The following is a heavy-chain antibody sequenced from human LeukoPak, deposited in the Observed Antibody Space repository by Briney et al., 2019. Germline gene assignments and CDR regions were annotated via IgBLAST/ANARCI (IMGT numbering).Heavy chain of an antibody. Sequence: GGPLRLSCVASGFTFSSYGMHWVRHAPGKGLEWVAVISYDGSNKYYADSVKGRFTISRDNSKNTLYLQMNSLRAEDTAVYYCAKEPTPGGFLEISPIDYWGQGTLVTVSS. D-gene: IGHD3-3*01. V-gene: IGHV3-30*18. J-gene: IGHJ4*02. CDR3: AKEPTPGGFLEISPIDY. CDR1: GFTFSSYG. CDR2: ISYDGSNK.